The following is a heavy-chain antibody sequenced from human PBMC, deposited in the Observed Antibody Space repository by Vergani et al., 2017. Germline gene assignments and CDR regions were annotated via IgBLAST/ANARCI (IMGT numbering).Heavy chain of an antibody. CDR1: GFTFDDYA. D-gene: IGHD2-15*01. J-gene: IGHJ6*03. V-gene: IGHV3-9*01. Sequence: EVQLVESGGGLVQPGRSLRLSCAASGFTFDDYAMHWVRQAPGKGLEWVSGISWNSGSTGYADSVKGRFTISRDNSKNTLYLQMNSLRAEDTAVYYCARVSCSGGSCRQGLDYYYYMDVWGKGTTVTVSS. CDR3: ARVSCSGGSCRQGLDYYYYMDV. CDR2: ISWNSGST.